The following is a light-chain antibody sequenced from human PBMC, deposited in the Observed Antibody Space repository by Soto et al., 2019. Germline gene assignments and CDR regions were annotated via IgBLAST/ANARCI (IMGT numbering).Light chain of an antibody. CDR2: HAS. Sequence: EIVLTQSPATLSLSPGERATLSCSASQSVSNYLVWFQQKPGQAPRLLIYHASKRATGIPARFSGSGAGTDFSLAISSLEPEDLAVYYWQQRSNWPLTFVQGTRLEIK. V-gene: IGKV3-11*01. CDR3: QQRSNWPLT. CDR1: QSVSNY. J-gene: IGKJ5*01.